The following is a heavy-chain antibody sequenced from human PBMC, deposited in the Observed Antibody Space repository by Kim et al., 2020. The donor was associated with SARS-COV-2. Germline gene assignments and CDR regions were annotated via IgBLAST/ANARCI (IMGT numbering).Heavy chain of an antibody. CDR3: ATGGWFGELFPDY. V-gene: IGHV1-18*01. D-gene: IGHD3-10*01. J-gene: IGHJ4*02. Sequence: YAQKLQGRVTMTTDTSTSTAYMELRSLRSDDTAVYYCATGGWFGELFPDYWGQGTLVTVSS.